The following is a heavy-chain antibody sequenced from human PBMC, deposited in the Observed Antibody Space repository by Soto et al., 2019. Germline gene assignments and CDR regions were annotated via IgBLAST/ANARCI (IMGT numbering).Heavy chain of an antibody. CDR2: IYYSGST. J-gene: IGHJ6*04. CDR1: GGSISSGGYY. Sequence: SETLSLTCTVSGGSISSGGYYWSWIRQHPGKGLEWIGYIYYSGSTYYNPSLKSRVTISVDTSKNQFSLKLSSVTAADTAVYYCARGGRGYDFWSGYPPDVWGKGTTVTVSS. CDR3: ARGGRGYDFWSGYPPDV. D-gene: IGHD3-3*01. V-gene: IGHV4-31*03.